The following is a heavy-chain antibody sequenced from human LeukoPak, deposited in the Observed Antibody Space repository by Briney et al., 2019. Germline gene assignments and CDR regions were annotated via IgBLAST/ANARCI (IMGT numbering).Heavy chain of an antibody. J-gene: IGHJ4*02. V-gene: IGHV3-30-3*01. CDR2: ISYDGSNK. D-gene: IGHD6-6*01. Sequence: PGGSLRLCCAASGFTFSSYAMHWVRQATGKGLEWVAVISYDGSNKYYADSVKGRFTISRDNSKNTLYLQMNSLRAEDTAVYYCASSKSSSAYNWGQGTLVTVSS. CDR1: GFTFSSYA. CDR3: ASSKSSSAYN.